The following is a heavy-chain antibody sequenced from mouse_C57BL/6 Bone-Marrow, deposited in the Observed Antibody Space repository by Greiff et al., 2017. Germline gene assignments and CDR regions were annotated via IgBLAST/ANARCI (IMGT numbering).Heavy chain of an antibody. D-gene: IGHD2-3*01. CDR3: ARQDGNFYLDY. CDR1: GFTFSDYY. CDR2: ISNGGGST. J-gene: IGHJ2*01. Sequence: EVKLVESGGGLVQPGGSLKLSCAASGFTFSDYYMYWVRQTPEKRLEWVAYISNGGGSTYYPDPVKGRCTISRDNAKNTLYLQMSRLKAEDTAMYYGARQDGNFYLDYWGQGTTLTVSS. V-gene: IGHV5-12*01.